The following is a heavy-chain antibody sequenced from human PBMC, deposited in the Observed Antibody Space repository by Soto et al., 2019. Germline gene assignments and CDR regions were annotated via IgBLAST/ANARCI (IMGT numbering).Heavy chain of an antibody. J-gene: IGHJ4*02. CDR2: INSDGSST. D-gene: IGHD4-17*01. Sequence: GGSLRLSCAASGFTFSNCWMYWVRQAPGKGLVWVSRINSDGSSTRYADSVKGRFTISRDNAKNTLYLQMNSLRAEDTAVYYCARVPRRLYGDPTAVDYWGQGTLVTVSS. V-gene: IGHV3-74*01. CDR3: ARVPRRLYGDPTAVDY. CDR1: GFTFSNCW.